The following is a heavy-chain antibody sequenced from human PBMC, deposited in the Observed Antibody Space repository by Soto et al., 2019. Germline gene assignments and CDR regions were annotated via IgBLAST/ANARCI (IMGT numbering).Heavy chain of an antibody. J-gene: IGHJ6*02. D-gene: IGHD5-18*01. CDR3: ARVRVGLWTYYYYGMDV. CDR2: TSAYNGNT. V-gene: IGHV1-18*01. Sequence: ASVKVSCKASGYTFTSYGISWVRQAPGQGLEWMGWTSAYNGNTNYAQKLQGRVTMTTDTSTSTAYMELRSLKSDDTAVYYCARVRVGLWTYYYYGMDVWGQGTRVTVSS. CDR1: GYTFTSYG.